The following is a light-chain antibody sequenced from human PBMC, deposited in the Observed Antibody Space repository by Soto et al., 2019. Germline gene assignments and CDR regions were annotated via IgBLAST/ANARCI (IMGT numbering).Light chain of an antibody. Sequence: RMTCSPFSLSASVGDRGTITCRASQSISRDLNWYQQKPGKAPNLLIYAASTLESGVPSRFSGSGSATYFTLTISSLQLEDFATYYCHQNYGTPLAFGGGTKVDIK. J-gene: IGKJ4*01. CDR3: HQNYGTPLA. CDR1: QSISRD. CDR2: AAS. V-gene: IGKV1-39*01.